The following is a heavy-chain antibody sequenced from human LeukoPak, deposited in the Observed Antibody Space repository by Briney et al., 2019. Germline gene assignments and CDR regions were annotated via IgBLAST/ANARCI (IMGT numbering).Heavy chain of an antibody. CDR1: GGSISSSSYY. CDR2: IYYSGST. J-gene: IGHJ6*03. Sequence: SETLSLTCTVSGGSISSSSYYWGWIRQPPGKGLEWIGSIYYSGSTYYNPPLKSRVTISVDTSKNQFSLKLSSVTAADTAVYYCAKGYCSSTSCYNYYYYYMDVWGKGTTVTVSS. D-gene: IGHD2-2*02. V-gene: IGHV4-39*01. CDR3: AKGYCSSTSCYNYYYYYMDV.